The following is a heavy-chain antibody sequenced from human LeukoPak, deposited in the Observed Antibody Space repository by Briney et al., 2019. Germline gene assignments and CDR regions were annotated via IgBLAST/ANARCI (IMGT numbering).Heavy chain of an antibody. J-gene: IGHJ4*02. CDR2: IGPHNGET. D-gene: IGHD5/OR15-5a*01. CDR1: GYSFTTYG. V-gene: IGHV1-18*04. Sequence: ASXKVSCKSSGYSFTTYGVSWVRQAPGQGLEGMGWIGPHNGETNYAQRFEGRVTITTETSTSTVYMEVTSLTSDDTAVYYCARDRGYGVDTFDYWGQGTLVIVSS. CDR3: ARDRGYGVDTFDY.